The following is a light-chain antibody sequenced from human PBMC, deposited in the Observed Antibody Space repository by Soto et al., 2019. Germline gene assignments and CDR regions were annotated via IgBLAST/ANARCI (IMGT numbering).Light chain of an antibody. V-gene: IGLV2-14*01. CDR3: SSSTSSNTLV. CDR1: KNDIGSSDY. J-gene: IGLJ3*02. CDR2: GVS. Sequence: QSVLTQPASVSASSGQSITISCTGGKNDIGSSDYVSWYQQHPGKAPKLIIYGVSNRPSGTSDRFSGSKSGNTASLTISGLQADDEADYYCSSSTSSNTLVFGGGTKLTVL.